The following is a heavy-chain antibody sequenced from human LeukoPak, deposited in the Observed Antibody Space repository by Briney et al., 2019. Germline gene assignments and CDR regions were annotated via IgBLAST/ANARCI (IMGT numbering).Heavy chain of an antibody. CDR3: ARSILRYDFWSGYLTPYYMDV. CDR1: GYTFTSYA. CDR2: INTNTGNP. Sequence: ASVKVSCKASGYTFTSYAMNWVRQAPGQGLEWMGWINTNTGNPTYAQGFTGRFVFSLDTSVSTAYLQISSLKAEDTAVYYCARSILRYDFWSGYLTPYYMDVWGKGTTVTVSS. V-gene: IGHV7-4-1*02. D-gene: IGHD3-3*01. J-gene: IGHJ6*03.